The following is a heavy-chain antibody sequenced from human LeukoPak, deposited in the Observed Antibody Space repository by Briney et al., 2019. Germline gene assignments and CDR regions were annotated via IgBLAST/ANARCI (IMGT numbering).Heavy chain of an antibody. CDR3: ARASSSGWYDDACFDY. J-gene: IGHJ4*02. CDR1: GYTFTNYG. D-gene: IGHD6-19*01. CDR2: INPNSGGS. Sequence: ASVKVSCKASGYTFTNYGISWARQAPRQGLEWMGWINPNSGGSNYAQKFQGRVTLTRDTSISTAYIELSRLRSDDTAMYYCARASSSGWYDDACFDYWGQGTLVTVSS. V-gene: IGHV1-2*02.